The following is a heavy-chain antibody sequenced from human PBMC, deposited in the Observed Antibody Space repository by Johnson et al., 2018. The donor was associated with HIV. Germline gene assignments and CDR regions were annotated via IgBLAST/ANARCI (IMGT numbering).Heavy chain of an antibody. J-gene: IGHJ3*01. V-gene: IGHV3-9*01. CDR2: LSWHSGSI. CDR1: GFTFDDYA. CDR3: AKVDCGGDTCAGYDPFDL. Sequence: LLVESGGGLVQPGRSLRLSCAASGFTFDDYAMHWVRQAPGKGLEWASGLSWHSGSIGSAVSVNGRFTLSRANDKDTVDLQMNSLRVEDTAVYYCAKVDCGGDTCAGYDPFDLWGQGTLVTVSS. D-gene: IGHD2-21*01.